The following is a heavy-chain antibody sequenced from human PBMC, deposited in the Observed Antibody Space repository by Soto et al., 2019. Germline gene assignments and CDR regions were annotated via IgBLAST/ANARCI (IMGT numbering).Heavy chain of an antibody. CDR1: GYTFTNYA. J-gene: IGHJ5*02. Sequence: QVQLVQSGAEVKKPGASVKVSCKASGYTFTNYALHWVRQAPGQRREWMGWINAGNGNTKYSQKFQGRVTITRDTSASTAYMELSSLRSEDTAVYYCAKDRITMVRGVLIMPSWGQGTLVTVSS. D-gene: IGHD3-10*01. V-gene: IGHV1-3*01. CDR2: INAGNGNT. CDR3: AKDRITMVRGVLIMPS.